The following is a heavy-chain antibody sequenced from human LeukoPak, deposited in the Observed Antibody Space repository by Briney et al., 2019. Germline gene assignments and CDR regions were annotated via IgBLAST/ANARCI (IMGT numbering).Heavy chain of an antibody. Sequence: PGGSLRLSCAASASGFTFSSAWMSWVRQAPGKGLEWVGRIKSKIDGGTTDYAAPAIGRFTISRDDSKNTLHLQMDSLKTEDTGVYYCATPPHAVRGVSWGQGTLVTVSS. J-gene: IGHJ5*02. V-gene: IGHV3-15*01. CDR1: GFTFSSAW. D-gene: IGHD3-10*01. CDR2: IKSKIDGGTT. CDR3: ATPPHAVRGVS.